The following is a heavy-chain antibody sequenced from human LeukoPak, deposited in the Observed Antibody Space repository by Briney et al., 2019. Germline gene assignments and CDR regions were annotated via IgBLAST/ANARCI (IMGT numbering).Heavy chain of an antibody. CDR2: INAGNGNT. V-gene: IGHV1-3*01. J-gene: IGHJ4*02. CDR1: GYTFTSYA. D-gene: IGHD1-26*01. CDR3: ARVGTAWELRD. Sequence: ASVKVSCKASGYTFTSYAMHWVRQAPGQRLEWMGWINAGNGNTKYLQKFQGRVTITRDTSASTAYMELSSLRSEDTAVYYCARVGTAWELRDWGQGTLVTVSS.